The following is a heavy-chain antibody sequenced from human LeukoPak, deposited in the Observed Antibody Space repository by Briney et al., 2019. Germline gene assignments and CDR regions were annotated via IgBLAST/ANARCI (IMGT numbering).Heavy chain of an antibody. V-gene: IGHV3-7*01. CDR2: IKKDGSEK. J-gene: IGHJ5*02. D-gene: IGHD3-10*01. Sequence: GGSLRLSCAASGFTFSDYWMSWVRQAPGKGLEWVANIKKDGSEKHYVDSVKGRFTISRDNAKNSLYLQMSSLRAEDTAVFYCARYYHGSGTSFDPWGQGTLVTVSS. CDR3: ARYYHGSGTSFDP. CDR1: GFTFSDYW.